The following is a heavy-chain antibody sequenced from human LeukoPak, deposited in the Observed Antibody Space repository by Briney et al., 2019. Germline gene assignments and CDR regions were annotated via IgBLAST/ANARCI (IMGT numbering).Heavy chain of an antibody. CDR2: IIPIFGTA. CDR1: GGTFSSYA. V-gene: IGHV1-69*01. J-gene: IGHJ4*02. Sequence: SVKVSCKASGGTFSSYAISWVRQAPGQGLEWMGGIIPIFGTANYAQKFQGRVTITADESTSTAYMELSSLRSEDTAVYYCARDLIRSLATAKTQPGYWGQGTLVTVSS. D-gene: IGHD5-12*01. CDR3: ARDLIRSLATAKTQPGY.